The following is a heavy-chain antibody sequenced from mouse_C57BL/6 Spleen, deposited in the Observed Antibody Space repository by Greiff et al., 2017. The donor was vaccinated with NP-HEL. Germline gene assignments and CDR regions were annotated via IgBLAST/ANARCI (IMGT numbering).Heavy chain of an antibody. CDR3: TSRDYGNYLNAMDY. CDR2: IDPETGGT. V-gene: IGHV1-15*01. Sequence: VQLQQSGAELVRPGASVTLSCKASGYTFTDYEMHWVKQTPVHGLEWTGAIDPETGGTAYNQKFKGKAILTADKSSSTAYMELRSLTSEDSAVYYCTSRDYGNYLNAMDYWGQGTSVTVSS. J-gene: IGHJ4*01. D-gene: IGHD2-1*01. CDR1: GYTFTDYE.